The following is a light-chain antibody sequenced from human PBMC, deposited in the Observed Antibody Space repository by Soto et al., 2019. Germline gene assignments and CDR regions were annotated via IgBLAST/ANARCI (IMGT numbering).Light chain of an antibody. V-gene: IGKV4-1*01. CDR2: WAS. CDR3: QQYYSIPWT. CDR1: QNILYSSNNKNY. Sequence: DIVMTQSPDSLAVSLGERATINCKSSQNILYSSNNKNYLAWYQHKLGQPPRLLIYWASTRDSGVPDRFSGSGSGTDFPLTINSLHPEDVAVYYCQQYYSIPWTFGQGTKVEIK. J-gene: IGKJ1*01.